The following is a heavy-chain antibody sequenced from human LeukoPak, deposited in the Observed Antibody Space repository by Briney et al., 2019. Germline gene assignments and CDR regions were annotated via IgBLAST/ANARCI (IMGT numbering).Heavy chain of an antibody. CDR1: GGTFSSYA. V-gene: IGHV1-69*05. Sequence: ASVKVSCKASGGTFSSYAISWVRQAPGQGLEWMGGIIPIFGTANYAQKFQGRVTITTDESTSTAYMELSSLRSEDTAVYYCARDLGLGCSSTSCYRETLGGAFDIWGQGTMVTVSS. D-gene: IGHD2-2*02. CDR2: IIPIFGTA. CDR3: ARDLGLGCSSTSCYRETLGGAFDI. J-gene: IGHJ3*02.